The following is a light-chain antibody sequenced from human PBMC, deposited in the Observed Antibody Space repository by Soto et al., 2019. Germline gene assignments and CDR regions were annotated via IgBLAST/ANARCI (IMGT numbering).Light chain of an antibody. CDR3: LQQTTYPRT. CDR2: AAS. J-gene: IGKJ1*01. CDR1: QGIRND. Sequence: DIQMTQSPSSLSASVGDRVTITCRASQGIRNDLGWYQQKPGKAPKRLIYAASSLQSGVPSRFSGSGSATEFNLTIRSLEAEDFATYCSLQQTTYPRTFGPGTKMEIK. V-gene: IGKV1-17*01.